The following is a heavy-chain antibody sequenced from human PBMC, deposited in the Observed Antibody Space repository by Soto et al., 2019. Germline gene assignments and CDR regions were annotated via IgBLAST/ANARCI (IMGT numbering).Heavy chain of an antibody. CDR1: VGPIADPYY. V-gene: IGHV4-31*02. CDR3: ARVRVSVGLDV. Sequence: PLSLPSTVSVGPIADPYYWNCIRQNPGKGLEWIGVIHYRGTTDYNPSLKSRITISLDRSKRQLALKLSSVTAADTAVYSCARVRVSVGLDVGAQGTTVTVS. CDR2: IHYRGTT. J-gene: IGHJ6*02.